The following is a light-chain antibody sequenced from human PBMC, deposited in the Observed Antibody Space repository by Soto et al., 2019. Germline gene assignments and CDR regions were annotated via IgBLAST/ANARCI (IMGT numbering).Light chain of an antibody. CDR1: RSVSSY. Sequence: EIVLTQSPATLSLSPGESATLSCRATRSVSSYLAWYQQKPGQAPRLLIYDASSRPTDIPARFSGSGSGTDFTLTISSLEPEDFALYYCQQRSSWPITFGQGTRLDIK. CDR3: QQRSSWPIT. CDR2: DAS. V-gene: IGKV3-11*01. J-gene: IGKJ5*01.